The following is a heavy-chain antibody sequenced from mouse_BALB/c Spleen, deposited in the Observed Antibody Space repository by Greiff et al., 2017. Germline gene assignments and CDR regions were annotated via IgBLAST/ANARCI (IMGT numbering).Heavy chain of an antibody. CDR1: GYTFTSYW. Sequence: QVQLQQPGAELVKPGASVKLSCKASGYTFTSYWMHWVKQRPGQGLEWIGEINPSNGRTNYNEKFKSKATLTVDKSSSTAYMQLSSLTSEDSAVYYCARLTKGTYWGQGTTLTVSS. CDR3: ARLTKGTY. D-gene: IGHD1-3*01. CDR2: INPSNGRT. V-gene: IGHV1S81*02. J-gene: IGHJ2*01.